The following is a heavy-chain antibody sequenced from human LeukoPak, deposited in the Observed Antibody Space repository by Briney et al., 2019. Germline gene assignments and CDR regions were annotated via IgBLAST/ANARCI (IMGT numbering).Heavy chain of an antibody. CDR1: GGSISSYY. J-gene: IGHJ5*02. CDR3: ARDKDDSSGYDWFDP. Sequence: ASETLSLTCTVSGGSISSYYWSWIRQPAGKGLEWIGRIYTSGSTNYNPSLKSRATMSVDTSKNQFSLKLSSVTAADTAVYYCARDKDDSSGYDWFDPWGQGTLVTVSS. D-gene: IGHD3-22*01. CDR2: IYTSGST. V-gene: IGHV4-4*07.